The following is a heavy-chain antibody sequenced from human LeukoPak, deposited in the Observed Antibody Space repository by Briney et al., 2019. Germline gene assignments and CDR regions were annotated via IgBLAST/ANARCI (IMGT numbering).Heavy chain of an antibody. V-gene: IGHV1-46*01. CDR2: INPSGGTT. J-gene: IGHJ5*02. CDR1: GYTFTSYY. D-gene: IGHD3-22*01. CDR3: ARGLDSNGYYAP. Sequence: GASVTVSCKASGYTFTSYYMHWVRQAPGQGLEWMGIINPSGGTTTYAQKFQGRVALTRDTSTNTVYMELTSLRSEDTAVYYCARGLDSNGYYAPWGQGTLVTVSS.